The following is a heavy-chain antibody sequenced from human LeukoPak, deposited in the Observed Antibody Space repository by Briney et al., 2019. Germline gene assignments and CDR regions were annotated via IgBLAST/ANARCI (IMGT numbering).Heavy chain of an antibody. J-gene: IGHJ2*01. CDR2: IHYSGST. Sequence: PSETLSLTCTVSGGSISSSSYYWGWIRQPPGKGLEWIGNIHYSGSTYYNPSLKSRVTISVDTSKNQFSLKLSSVTAADTVVYYCARLGVAAPWYFDLWGRGTLVTVSS. D-gene: IGHD2-15*01. CDR1: GGSISSSSYY. V-gene: IGHV4-39*01. CDR3: ARLGVAAPWYFDL.